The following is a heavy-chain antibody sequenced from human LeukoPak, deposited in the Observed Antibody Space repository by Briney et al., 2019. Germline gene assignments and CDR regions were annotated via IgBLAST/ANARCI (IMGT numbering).Heavy chain of an antibody. J-gene: IGHJ4*02. CDR1: GFTFSSYG. D-gene: IGHD3-9*01. CDR3: AKATTALRYFDWLHY. CDR2: IWYDGSNK. V-gene: IGHV3-33*06. Sequence: HPGRSLRLSCAASGFTFSSYGMHWVRQAPGKGLEWVAVIWYDGSNKYYADSVKGRFTISRDNSKNTLYLQMNSLRAEDTAVYYCAKATTALRYFDWLHYWGQGTLVTVSS.